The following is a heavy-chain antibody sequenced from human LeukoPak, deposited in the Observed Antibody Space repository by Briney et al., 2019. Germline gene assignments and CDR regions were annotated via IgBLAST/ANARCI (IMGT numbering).Heavy chain of an antibody. Sequence: GGSLRLSCAASGFTFSSYWMSWVRQAPGKGLEWVANIKQDGSEKYYVDSVKGRFTISRDNAKNSLSLQMNSLRAEDTAVYYCAREEYHPSYGSVWAFDYWGQGTLVTVSS. V-gene: IGHV3-7*01. CDR2: IKQDGSEK. D-gene: IGHD3-10*01. J-gene: IGHJ4*02. CDR3: AREEYHPSYGSVWAFDY. CDR1: GFTFSSYW.